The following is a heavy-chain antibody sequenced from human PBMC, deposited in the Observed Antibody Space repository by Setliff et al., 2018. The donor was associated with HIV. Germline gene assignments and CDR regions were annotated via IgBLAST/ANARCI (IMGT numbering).Heavy chain of an antibody. CDR3: AKSGFGVVALGINNWFDP. J-gene: IGHJ5*02. CDR1: GFTFSSYG. V-gene: IGHV3-23*01. D-gene: IGHD3-10*01. Sequence: PGGSLRLSCAASGFTFSSYGMSWVRQAPGKGLEWVSIISGGGDSTYYADSVKGRFTISRDKSKNTLYLQMNSLRAEDTAVYFCAKSGFGVVALGINNWFDPWGQGTLVTVSS. CDR2: ISGGGDST.